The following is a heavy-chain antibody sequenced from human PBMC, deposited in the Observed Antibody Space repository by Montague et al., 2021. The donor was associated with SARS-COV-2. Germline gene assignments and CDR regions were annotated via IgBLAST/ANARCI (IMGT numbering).Heavy chain of an antibody. Sequence: CAISGDSVSSNDAAWNWIRQSPSRGLEWLGRTYYRSTWYNDYAVSVTGRITINPDTSKNQFSLQLNSVTPEDTAVYYCARQFGITWYALDFWGQGTTVTVSS. CDR1: GDSVSSNDAA. CDR2: TYYRSTWYN. V-gene: IGHV6-1*01. D-gene: IGHD3-10*01. J-gene: IGHJ6*02. CDR3: ARQFGITWYALDF.